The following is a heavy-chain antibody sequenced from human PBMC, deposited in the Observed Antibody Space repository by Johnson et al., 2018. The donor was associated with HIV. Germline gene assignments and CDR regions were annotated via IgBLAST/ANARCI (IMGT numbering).Heavy chain of an antibody. CDR1: GFTFTSYG. D-gene: IGHD4-17*01. V-gene: IGHV3-30*02. Sequence: VQVVESGGGVVQPGGSLRLSCAASGFTFTSYGMHWVRQAPGKGLEWVAFIRYDGSNKYYADSVKGRFTISRDNSKNTLYLQMNSLRAEDTAVYYCAKVNGDYNTDAFDIWGQGTMVTVS. CDR3: AKVNGDYNTDAFDI. CDR2: IRYDGSNK. J-gene: IGHJ3*02.